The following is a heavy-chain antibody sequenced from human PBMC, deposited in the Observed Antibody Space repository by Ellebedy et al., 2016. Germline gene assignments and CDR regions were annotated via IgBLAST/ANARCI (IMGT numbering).Heavy chain of an antibody. Sequence: SETLSLTCTVSGGFISSYYWSWIRQPPGKGLEWIGYIYYSGNTNYNPSLKSRVTISVDTSKNQFSLKLSSVTAADTAVYYCASTGYSYGFGNYFDYWGQGTLVTVSS. CDR1: GGFISSYY. J-gene: IGHJ4*02. CDR3: ASTGYSYGFGNYFDY. D-gene: IGHD5-18*01. CDR2: IYYSGNT. V-gene: IGHV4-59*01.